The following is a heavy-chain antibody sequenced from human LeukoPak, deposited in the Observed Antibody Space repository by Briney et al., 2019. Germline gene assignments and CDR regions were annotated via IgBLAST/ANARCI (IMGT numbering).Heavy chain of an antibody. Sequence: GGSLRLSCTASGSTFGDYAMSWFRQAPGKGLEWIGFIRTKVYGGTAEYAASVKGRFTISRDDSKSNAYLQMNSLKTEDTAVYYCTRAGLRGYSYGFDYWGQGTLVTVSS. J-gene: IGHJ4*02. D-gene: IGHD5-18*01. V-gene: IGHV3-49*03. CDR3: TRAGLRGYSYGFDY. CDR1: GSTFGDYA. CDR2: IRTKVYGGTA.